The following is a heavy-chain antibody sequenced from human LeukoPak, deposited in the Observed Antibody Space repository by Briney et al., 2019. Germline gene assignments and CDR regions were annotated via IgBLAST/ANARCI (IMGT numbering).Heavy chain of an antibody. V-gene: IGHV1-69*05. CDR3: ARGPYDYVWGSYRLFDY. J-gene: IGHJ4*02. Sequence: SVKVSCKASGGTFSSYAISWVRQAPGQGLEWMGGIIPIFGTANYAQKFQGRVTITTDESTSTAYMELSSLRSEDTAVYYCARGPYDYVWGSYRLFDYWGQGTLVTVSS. D-gene: IGHD3-16*02. CDR2: IIPIFGTA. CDR1: GGTFSSYA.